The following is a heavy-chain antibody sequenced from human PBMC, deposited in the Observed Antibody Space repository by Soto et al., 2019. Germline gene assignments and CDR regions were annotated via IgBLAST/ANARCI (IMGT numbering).Heavy chain of an antibody. CDR3: ASWHLQEQAYDV. D-gene: IGHD4-4*01. Sequence: DVQLVESGGGLIQPGGSLRLSCAAFGLTVSGKKYLALVRQAPGKGLGWVAGLYDVDSTYYADSVKGRFTTSGDSSKTIVYRQMYSLRPDDTAVYYCASWHLQEQAYDVWGQGTTVTVSS. CDR1: GLTVSGKKY. J-gene: IGHJ3*01. CDR2: LYDVDST. V-gene: IGHV3-53*01.